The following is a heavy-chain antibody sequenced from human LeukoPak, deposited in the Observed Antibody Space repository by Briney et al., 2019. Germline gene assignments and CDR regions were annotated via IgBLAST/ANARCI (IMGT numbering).Heavy chain of an antibody. Sequence: PSETLSLTCAVYGGSFSGYYWSWIRQPPGKGLEWIGYIYYSGSTNYNPSLKSRVTISVDTSKNQFSLKLSSVTAADTAVYYCARFYGETHFDYWGQGTLVTVSS. J-gene: IGHJ4*02. D-gene: IGHD4-17*01. CDR1: GGSFSGYY. CDR2: IYYSGST. CDR3: ARFYGETHFDY. V-gene: IGHV4-59*01.